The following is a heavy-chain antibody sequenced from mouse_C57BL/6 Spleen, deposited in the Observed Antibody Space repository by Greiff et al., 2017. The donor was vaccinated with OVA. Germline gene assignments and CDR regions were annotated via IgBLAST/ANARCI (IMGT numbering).Heavy chain of an antibody. CDR1: GYTFTSYW. CDR2: IYPGSGST. D-gene: IGHD2-4*01. Sequence: QVQLKQPGAELVKPGASVKMSCKASGYTFTSYWITWVKQRPGQGLEWIGDIYPGSGSTNYNEKFKSKATLTVDTSSSTAYMQLSSLTSEDSAVYYCARDDYALWDDYAMDYWGQGTSVTVSS. J-gene: IGHJ4*01. V-gene: IGHV1-55*01. CDR3: ARDDYALWDDYAMDY.